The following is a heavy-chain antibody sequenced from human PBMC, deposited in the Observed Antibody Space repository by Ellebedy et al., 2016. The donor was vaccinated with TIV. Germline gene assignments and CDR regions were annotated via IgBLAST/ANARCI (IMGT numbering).Heavy chain of an antibody. CDR2: INHSGST. CDR3: ARAGMGQWPTGLNFDY. D-gene: IGHD6-19*01. J-gene: IGHJ4*02. Sequence: SETLSLXXTVSGGSISSSSYYWGWIRQPPGKGLEWIGEINHSGSTNYNPSLKGRVTISVDTSKNQFSLKLSSVTAADTAVYYCARAGMGQWPTGLNFDYWGQGTLVTASS. V-gene: IGHV4-39*07. CDR1: GGSISSSSYY.